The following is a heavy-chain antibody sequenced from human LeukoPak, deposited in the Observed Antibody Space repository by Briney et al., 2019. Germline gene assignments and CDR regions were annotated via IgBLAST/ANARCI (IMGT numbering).Heavy chain of an antibody. CDR2: ISAYNGNT. CDR3: ARPHYHSIAAPPGY. V-gene: IGHV1-18*01. Sequence: ASVKVSCKASGYTFTSYGISWVRQAPGQGLEWMGWISAYNGNTNYAQKLQGRVTMTTDTSTSTAYMELRSLRSDDTAVYYCARPHYHSIAAPPGYWGQGTLVTVSS. CDR1: GYTFTSYG. D-gene: IGHD6-6*01. J-gene: IGHJ4*02.